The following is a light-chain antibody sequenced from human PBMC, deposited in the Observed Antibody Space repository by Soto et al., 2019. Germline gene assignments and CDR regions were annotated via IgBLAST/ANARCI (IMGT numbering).Light chain of an antibody. J-gene: IGKJ4*01. Sequence: DIQMTQSPSTLSASVGDRVVITCRASQNINKWLAWYQQKPGKAPKFLIYDASTLETGVTSRFSGSGYGTDFSLTISNLQPEDFATYYCQQLYSHPLTFGGGTRWIS. CDR3: QQLYSHPLT. CDR2: DAS. V-gene: IGKV1-5*01. CDR1: QNINKW.